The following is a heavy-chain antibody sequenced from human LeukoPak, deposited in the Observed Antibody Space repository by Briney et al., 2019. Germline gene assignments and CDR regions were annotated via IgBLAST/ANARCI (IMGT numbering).Heavy chain of an antibody. J-gene: IGHJ6*03. CDR3: ARAPGSAYYPYYYMDV. D-gene: IGHD6-19*01. CDR1: GGSISSYY. Sequence: PSETLSLTCTVSGGSISSYYWSWIRQPAGKGLEWIGRIYTSGSTNYNPSLKSRVTMSVDTSKNQFSLKLSSVTAANTAEYYCARAPGSAYYPYYYMDVWGKGTTVTVSS. CDR2: IYTSGST. V-gene: IGHV4-4*07.